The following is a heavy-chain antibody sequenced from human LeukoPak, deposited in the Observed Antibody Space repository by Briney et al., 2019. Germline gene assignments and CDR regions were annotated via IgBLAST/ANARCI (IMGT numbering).Heavy chain of an antibody. J-gene: IGHJ3*02. V-gene: IGHV5-51*01. D-gene: IGHD1-26*01. Sequence: GESLKISCKGSGYSFTSYWIGWVRQMPGKGLEWMGIIYPGDSDTRYSPSFQGQVTISADKSISTAYLQWSSLKASDTAMYYCARLGPSGSYHDAFDIWGQGTMVTVSS. CDR3: ARLGPSGSYHDAFDI. CDR2: IYPGDSDT. CDR1: GYSFTSYW.